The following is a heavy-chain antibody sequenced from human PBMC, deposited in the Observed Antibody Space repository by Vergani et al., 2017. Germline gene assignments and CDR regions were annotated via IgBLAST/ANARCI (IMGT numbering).Heavy chain of an antibody. CDR3: AKDEEGIAVAGLSFDY. CDR2: ISSSSSYI. J-gene: IGHJ4*02. Sequence: EVQLVESGGGLVKPGGSLRLSCAASGFTFSSYSMNWVRQAPGKGLEWASSISSSSSYIYYADSVKGRFTISRDNAKNSLYLQMNSLRAEDTAVYYCAKDEEGIAVAGLSFDYWGQGTLVTVSS. D-gene: IGHD6-19*01. CDR1: GFTFSSYS. V-gene: IGHV3-21*01.